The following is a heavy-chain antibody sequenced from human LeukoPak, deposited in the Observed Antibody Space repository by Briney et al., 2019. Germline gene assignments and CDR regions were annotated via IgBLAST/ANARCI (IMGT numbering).Heavy chain of an antibody. CDR1: GGSFSGYY. J-gene: IGHJ6*02. D-gene: IGHD2-15*01. CDR3: ARDRGSGYYYYYGMDV. V-gene: IGHV4-34*01. CDR2: INHSGST. Sequence: SETLSLTCAVYGGSFSGYYWSWIRQPPGKGLEWIGEINHSGSTNYNPSLKSRVTMSVDTSKNQFSLKLSSVTAADTAVYYCARDRGSGYYYYYGMDVWGQGTTVTVSS.